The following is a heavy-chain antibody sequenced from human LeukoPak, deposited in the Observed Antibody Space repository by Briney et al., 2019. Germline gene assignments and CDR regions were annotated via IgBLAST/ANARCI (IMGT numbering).Heavy chain of an antibody. D-gene: IGHD3-22*01. J-gene: IGHJ3*02. CDR2: FDPEDGET. Sequence: APVKVSCKVSGYTLTELPMHWVRQAPGKGLEWMGGFDPEDGETFYAQKFQGRVTMTEDTSTDTAYTELRSLRSEDTAVYYCATHSGNYSDSGGYFRAYDIWGQGTMVTVAS. V-gene: IGHV1-24*01. CDR3: ATHSGNYSDSGGYFRAYDI. CDR1: GYTLTELP.